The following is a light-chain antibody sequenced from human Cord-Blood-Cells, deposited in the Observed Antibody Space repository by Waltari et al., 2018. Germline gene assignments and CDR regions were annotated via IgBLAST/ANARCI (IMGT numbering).Light chain of an antibody. V-gene: IGKV3-20*01. CDR1: QRVSSSY. CDR2: GAS. CDR3: QQYGSSPYS. J-gene: IGKJ2*03. Sequence: ELVLTQSPGPLSLSPGERATLSCRDSQRVSSSYLDWYQQKPGQAPRLLIYGASSRATGIPDRFSGSGSGTDFTLTISRLEPEDFAVYYCQQYGSSPYSFGQGTKLEIK.